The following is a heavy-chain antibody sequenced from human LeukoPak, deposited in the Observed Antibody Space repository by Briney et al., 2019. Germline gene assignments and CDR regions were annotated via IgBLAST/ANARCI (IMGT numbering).Heavy chain of an antibody. Sequence: SETLSLTCSVSGGSFDSKYWGWIRQPPGKGLEWIGYIYYSGSTNYNPSLKSRVTISVDTSKNQFSLKLSSVSAADTAVYYCARGRGYCSSTSCSTGYYYYMDVWGKGTTVTVSS. CDR1: GGSFDSKY. CDR2: IYYSGST. V-gene: IGHV4-59*01. D-gene: IGHD2-2*01. J-gene: IGHJ6*03. CDR3: ARGRGYCSSTSCSTGYYYYMDV.